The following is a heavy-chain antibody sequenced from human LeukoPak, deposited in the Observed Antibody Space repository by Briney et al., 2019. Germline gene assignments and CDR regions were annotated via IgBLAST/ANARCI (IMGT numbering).Heavy chain of an antibody. J-gene: IGHJ4*02. V-gene: IGHV4-59*01. CDR3: ARAIGGYSYGKFDY. D-gene: IGHD5-18*01. CDR1: GGSTSSYY. Sequence: SETLSLTCTVSGGSTSSYYWSWIRQPPGKELEWIGYIYYSGSTNYNPSLKSRVTISVDTSKNQFSLKLSPVTAADTAVYYCARAIGGYSYGKFDYWGQGTPVTVSS. CDR2: IYYSGST.